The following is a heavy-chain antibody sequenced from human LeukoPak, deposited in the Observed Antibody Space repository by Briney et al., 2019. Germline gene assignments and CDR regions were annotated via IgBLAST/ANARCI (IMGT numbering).Heavy chain of an antibody. CDR1: GFTFSNYA. V-gene: IGHV3-30*04. CDR3: ARTSQTFDY. Sequence: GGSLRLSCAASGFTFSNYAMNWGRQAPGKGLGWVAVISYDGRNKYYADSVKCRFTISRDNSKNTLYLQMNSLRPEDTAVYYCARTSQTFDYWGQGTLVTVSS. J-gene: IGHJ4*02. CDR2: ISYDGRNK.